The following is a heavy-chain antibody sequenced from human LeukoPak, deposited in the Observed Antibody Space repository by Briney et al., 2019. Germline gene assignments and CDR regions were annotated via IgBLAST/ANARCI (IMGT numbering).Heavy chain of an antibody. D-gene: IGHD1-26*01. CDR1: GGSIDSSNL. V-gene: IGHV4-4*02. CDR2: VYHSGTT. CDR3: ARGGVGATDFDY. Sequence: SGTLSLTCAVSGGSIDSSNLWSWVRQPPGKGLEWIGEVYHSGTTNYNPSLKSRVTISVDTSKNQFSLKLSSVTAADTAVYYCARGGVGATDFDYWGQGTLVTVSS. J-gene: IGHJ4*02.